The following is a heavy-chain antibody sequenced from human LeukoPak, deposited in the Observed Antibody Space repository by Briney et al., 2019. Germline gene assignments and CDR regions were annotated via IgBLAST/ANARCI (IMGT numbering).Heavy chain of an antibody. CDR2: INNGGTT. V-gene: IGHV3-23*01. J-gene: IGHJ4*02. D-gene: IGHD2/OR15-2a*01. CDR1: GFTFSSYA. Sequence: RPGGSLRLSCAASGFTFSSYAMSWVRQAPEKGVEWVSDINNGGTTYYADSVKGRFTISRDNSKSTLYLQMNSLRAEDTAVYYCAKRNLYYFDSWGQGTMVTVSS. CDR3: AKRNLYYFDS.